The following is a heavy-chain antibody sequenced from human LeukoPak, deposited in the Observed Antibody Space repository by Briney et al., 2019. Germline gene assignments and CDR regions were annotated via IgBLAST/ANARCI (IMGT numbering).Heavy chain of an antibody. CDR3: ARGDSSGYQVFDY. Sequence: SETLSLTCTVSGGSISSSSYYWGWIRQPPGKGLEWIGSIYYSGRTYYNPSLKSRVTISVDTSKNQFSLWLSSVTAADTAVYYCARGDSSGYQVFDYWGQGTLVTVSS. D-gene: IGHD3-22*01. CDR2: IYYSGRT. J-gene: IGHJ4*02. CDR1: GGSISSSSYY. V-gene: IGHV4-39*07.